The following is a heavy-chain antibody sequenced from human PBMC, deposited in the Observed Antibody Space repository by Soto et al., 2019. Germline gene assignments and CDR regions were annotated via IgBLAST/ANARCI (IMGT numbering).Heavy chain of an antibody. V-gene: IGHV3-48*01. CDR2: ISSSSSTI. J-gene: IGHJ4*02. CDR1: GFTFSSYS. Sequence: EVQLVESGGGLVQPGGSLRLSCAASGFTFSSYSMNWVRQAPGKGLEWVSYISSSSSTIYYADSVKGRFTISRDNAKNSLYLQMHGLRAEDTAVYYCARDAPPDDYWGQGTLVTVSS. CDR3: ARDAPPDDY.